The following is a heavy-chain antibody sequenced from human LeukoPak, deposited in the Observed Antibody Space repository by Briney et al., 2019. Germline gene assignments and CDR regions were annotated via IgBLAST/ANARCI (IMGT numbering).Heavy chain of an antibody. V-gene: IGHV1-2*02. D-gene: IGHD5-18*01. CDR3: ATPSRIQLWSIASSYYYGMDV. CDR1: GYTFTGYY. Sequence: ASVKVSCKASGYTFTGYYMHWVRQAPGQGLEWMGWINPNSGGTNYAQKFQGRVTMTRDTSISTAYMELSRLRSDDTAVYYCATPSRIQLWSIASSYYYGMDVWGQGTTVTVSS. CDR2: INPNSGGT. J-gene: IGHJ6*02.